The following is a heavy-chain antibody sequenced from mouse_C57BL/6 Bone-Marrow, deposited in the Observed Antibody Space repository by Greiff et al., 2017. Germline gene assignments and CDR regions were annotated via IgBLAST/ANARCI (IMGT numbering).Heavy chain of an antibody. D-gene: IGHD2-3*01. CDR2: IHPNSGST. Sequence: QVQLQQPGAELVKPGASVKLSCKASGYTFTSYWMHWVKQRPGQGLEWIGMIHPNSGSTNYNEKFKRKATLTVDKSSSTAYMQLSSLTSEDSAVYYCARYGYDGYLYAMDYWGQGTSVTVSS. CDR3: ARYGYDGYLYAMDY. CDR1: GYTFTSYW. V-gene: IGHV1-64*01. J-gene: IGHJ4*01.